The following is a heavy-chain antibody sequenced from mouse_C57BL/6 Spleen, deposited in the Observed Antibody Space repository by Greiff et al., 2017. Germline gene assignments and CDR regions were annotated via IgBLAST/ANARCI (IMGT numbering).Heavy chain of an antibody. J-gene: IGHJ2*01. CDR1: GFTFSSYG. CDR2: ISSGGSYT. CDR3: ARLCLDYFDY. Sequence: VQLVESGGDLVKPGGSLKLSCAASGFTFSSYGMPWVRQTPDKRLEWVATISSGGSYTYYPDSVKGRFTISRDNAKNTLYLQMSSLKSEDTAMYYCARLCLDYFDYWGQGTTLTVSS. V-gene: IGHV5-6*01. D-gene: IGHD6-5*01.